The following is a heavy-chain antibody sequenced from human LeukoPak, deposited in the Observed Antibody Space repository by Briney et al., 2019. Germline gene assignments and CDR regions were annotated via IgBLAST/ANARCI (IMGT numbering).Heavy chain of an antibody. J-gene: IGHJ4*02. D-gene: IGHD6-19*01. CDR3: ARDISSGWPLDY. CDR2: ISSSSSYI. CDR1: GFTFSSYA. V-gene: IGHV3-21*01. Sequence: GGSLRLSCAASGFTFSSYAMSWVRQAPGKGLEWVSSISSSSSYIYYADSVKGRFTISRDNAKNSLYLQMNSLRAEDTAVYYCARDISSGWPLDYWGQGTLVTVSS.